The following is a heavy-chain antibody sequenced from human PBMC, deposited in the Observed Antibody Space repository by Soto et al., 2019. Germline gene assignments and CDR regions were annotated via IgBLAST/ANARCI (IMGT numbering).Heavy chain of an antibody. CDR1: GGSISSSSYY. Sequence: QLQLQESGPGLVKPSETLSLTCTVSGGSISSSSYYWGWIRQPPGKGLEWIGSIYYSGSTYYNPSLKGRVTISVDTSKNQFSLKLCSVTAADTAVYYCARHSVTTVVDYWGQGTLVTVSS. J-gene: IGHJ4*02. CDR2: IYYSGST. D-gene: IGHD4-17*01. CDR3: ARHSVTTVVDY. V-gene: IGHV4-39*01.